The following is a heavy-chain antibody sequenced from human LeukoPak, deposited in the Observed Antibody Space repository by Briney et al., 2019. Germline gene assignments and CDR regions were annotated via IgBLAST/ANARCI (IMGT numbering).Heavy chain of an antibody. CDR3: ARSPGYCSGGSCYFPSFDY. V-gene: IGHV1-2*02. J-gene: IGHJ4*02. CDR2: INPNSGGT. Sequence: ASVKVSCKASGYTFTGYYMHWVRQAPGQGLEWMGWINPNSGGTNYAQKFQGRVTMTRDTSISTAYMELSRLRSDDTAVYYRARSPGYCSGGSCYFPSFDYWGQGTLVTVSS. D-gene: IGHD2-15*01. CDR1: GYTFTGYY.